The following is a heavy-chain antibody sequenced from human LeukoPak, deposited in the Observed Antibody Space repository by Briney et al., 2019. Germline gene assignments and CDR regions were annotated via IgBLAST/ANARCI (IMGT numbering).Heavy chain of an antibody. Sequence: TGGSLRLPCAASGFTFSSYWMHWVRQAPGKGLVWVSRINSDGSSTSYADSVKGRFTISRDNAKNTLYLQMNSLRAEDTAVYYCAREGGYGHLIDAFDIWAKGQWSPSLQ. V-gene: IGHV3-74*01. CDR3: AREGGYGHLIDAFDI. J-gene: IGHJ3*02. D-gene: IGHD5-18*01. CDR2: INSDGSST. CDR1: GFTFSSYW.